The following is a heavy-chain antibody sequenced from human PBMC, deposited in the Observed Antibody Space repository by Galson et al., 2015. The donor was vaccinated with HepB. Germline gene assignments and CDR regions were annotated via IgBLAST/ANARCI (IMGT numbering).Heavy chain of an antibody. CDR1: GYTFTGYY. J-gene: IGHJ5*02. Sequence: SVKVSCKASGYTFTGYYMHWVRQAPGQGLEWMGRINPNSGGTNYAQKFQGRVTMTRDTSISTAYMELSRLRSDDTAVYYCARVRRYCSGGSCYSIAYAGWFDPWGQGTLVTVSS. D-gene: IGHD2-15*01. CDR2: INPNSGGT. CDR3: ARVRRYCSGGSCYSIAYAGWFDP. V-gene: IGHV1-2*06.